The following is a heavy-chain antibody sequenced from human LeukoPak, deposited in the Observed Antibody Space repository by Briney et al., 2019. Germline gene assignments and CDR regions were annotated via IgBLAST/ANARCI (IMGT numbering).Heavy chain of an antibody. CDR1: GGTFSSYA. J-gene: IGHJ6*02. Sequence: SSVRVSCKASGGTFSSYAISWVRQAPGQRLEWMGGIIPTFGTANYAQKFQGRVTITADESTSTAYMELSSLRSEDTAVYYCARGDYSGYVYYYYFGMDVWGQGTTVTVSS. D-gene: IGHD5-12*01. CDR3: ARGDYSGYVYYYYFGMDV. CDR2: IIPTFGTA. V-gene: IGHV1-69*01.